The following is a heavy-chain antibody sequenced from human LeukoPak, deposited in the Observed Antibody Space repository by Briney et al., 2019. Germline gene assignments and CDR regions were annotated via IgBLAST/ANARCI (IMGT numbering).Heavy chain of an antibody. V-gene: IGHV3-48*01. CDR3: ARLSPSLYVSSAYRAN. J-gene: IGHJ4*02. D-gene: IGHD3-22*01. CDR2: ISSSSSTV. CDR1: GFSFSPYP. Sequence: GGSLRLSCAASGFSFSPYPMNWVRQAPGKGLEWISYISSSSSTVYYADPVKDRFTISRDNAKNSLYLQMNSLRAEDTAVYYCARLSPSLYVSSAYRANWGQGTLVTVSS.